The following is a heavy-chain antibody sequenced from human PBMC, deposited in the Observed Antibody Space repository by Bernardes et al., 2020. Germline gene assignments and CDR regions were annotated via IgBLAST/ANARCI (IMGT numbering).Heavy chain of an antibody. Sequence: SETLSLTCAVYGGSFSGYYWSWIRQPPGKGLEWIGEINHSGSTNYNPSLKSRVTISVDTSKNQFSLKLSSVTAADTAVYYCARGVEGQLFDPWGQGTLVTVSS. CDR1: GGSFSGYY. CDR3: ARGVEGQLFDP. J-gene: IGHJ5*02. V-gene: IGHV4-34*01. CDR2: INHSGST. D-gene: IGHD2-2*01.